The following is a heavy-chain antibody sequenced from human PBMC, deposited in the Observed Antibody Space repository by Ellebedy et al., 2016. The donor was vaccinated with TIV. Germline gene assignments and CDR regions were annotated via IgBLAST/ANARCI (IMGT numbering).Heavy chain of an antibody. V-gene: IGHV3-48*02. CDR2: ISSSSSTI. D-gene: IGHD2-15*01. CDR1: GFTFSSYS. J-gene: IGHJ4*02. CDR3: ARGYCSGGSCYSRAPFDY. Sequence: GGSLRLSCAASGFTFSSYSMNWVRQAPGKGLEWVSYISSSSSTIYYADSVKGRFTISRDNAKNSLYLQMNSLRDEDTAVYYCARGYCSGGSCYSRAPFDYWGQGTLVTVSS.